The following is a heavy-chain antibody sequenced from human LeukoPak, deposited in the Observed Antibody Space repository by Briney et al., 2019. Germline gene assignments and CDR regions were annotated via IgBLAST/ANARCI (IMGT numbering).Heavy chain of an antibody. CDR3: AKSHSVAQRGYFDY. CDR1: GFTVSSKY. CDR2: IYGGGTT. J-gene: IGHJ4*02. D-gene: IGHD4-23*01. Sequence: GGSLRLSCAASGFTVSSKYMSWVRQAPGKGLEWVSIIYGGGTTYYADSVRGRFTISRDNSRNTIYLQINSLRAEDTAVYYCAKSHSVAQRGYFDYWGQGTLVTVSA. V-gene: IGHV3-53*01.